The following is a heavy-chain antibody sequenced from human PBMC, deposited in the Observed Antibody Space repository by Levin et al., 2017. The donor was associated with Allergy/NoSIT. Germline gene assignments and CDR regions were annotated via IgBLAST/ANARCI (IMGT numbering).Heavy chain of an antibody. CDR2: IHYTGYT. CDR1: GGSISSYY. V-gene: IGHV4-59*08. CDR3: ARSAHVTVIPAAIFAFDP. D-gene: IGHD2-2*01. Sequence: SCTVSGGSISSYYWSWIRQSPGKRPEWIGSIHYTGYTNYSPSLKSRVTISLDTSKNQFSLKLTSVTAADTAVYSCARSAHVTVIPAAIFAFDPWGQGILVTVSS. J-gene: IGHJ5*02.